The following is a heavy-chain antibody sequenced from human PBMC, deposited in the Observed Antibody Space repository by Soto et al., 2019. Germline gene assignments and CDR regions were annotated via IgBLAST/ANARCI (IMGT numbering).Heavy chain of an antibody. J-gene: IGHJ6*02. V-gene: IGHV4-39*02. CDR2: IYYSGST. CDR1: GGSISSSSYY. CDR3: ARLNDYGSGPWLDV. D-gene: IGHD3-10*01. Sequence: QLQLQESGPGLVKPSETLSLTCTVSGGSISSSSYYCCGIRQPPGKGLEWIGSIYYSGSTYDNPSLNCRETLTGDTSKNHFSPKLSAVTAADTAVYDCARLNDYGSGPWLDVWGQGTTVTVSS.